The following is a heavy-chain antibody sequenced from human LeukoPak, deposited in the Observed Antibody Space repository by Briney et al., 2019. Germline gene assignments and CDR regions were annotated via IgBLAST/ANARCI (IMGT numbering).Heavy chain of an antibody. D-gene: IGHD6-13*01. CDR1: GGSITSAKHY. CDR3: ARPSRGYSRSRSYYYMDV. CDR2: IYTFGST. V-gene: IGHV4-61*02. J-gene: IGHJ6*03. Sequence: SQTLSLTCSVSGGSITSAKHYWTWIRRPAGKGLEWIGRIYTFGSTTYNPSLKNRVTISLDMSTNQFSLKLTSVTAADTAVYYCARPSRGYSRSRSYYYMDVWGKGTTVTVSS.